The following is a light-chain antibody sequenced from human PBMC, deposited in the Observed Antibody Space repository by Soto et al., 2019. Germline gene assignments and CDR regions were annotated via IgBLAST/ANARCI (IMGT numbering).Light chain of an antibody. CDR2: DTS. CDR3: QQYGTSEII. J-gene: IGKJ5*01. CDR1: QSLTNSF. V-gene: IGKV3-20*01. Sequence: EFVLTQSPGALALSPGERATRSCRASQSLTNSFIAWYQQRPGQAPRLLIYDTSSRASGIPDRFSGSGSGTDFTLPISRLETEDFAVFYCQQYGTSEIIFGQGTRLEIK.